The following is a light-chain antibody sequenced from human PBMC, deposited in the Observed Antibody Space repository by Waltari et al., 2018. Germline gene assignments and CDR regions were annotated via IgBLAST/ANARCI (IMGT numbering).Light chain of an antibody. Sequence: HSALTQPASVSGSPGPSISISCAGTTSDIGAYHLVSWYQKYPGKAPKLIIYEVKNRPSDISPRFSASKSGDTASLTISGLQAEDEAEYYCASYVNSFALVFGGGTKVSVL. V-gene: IGLV2-14*01. CDR3: ASYVNSFALV. J-gene: IGLJ2*01. CDR1: TSDIGAYHL. CDR2: EVK.